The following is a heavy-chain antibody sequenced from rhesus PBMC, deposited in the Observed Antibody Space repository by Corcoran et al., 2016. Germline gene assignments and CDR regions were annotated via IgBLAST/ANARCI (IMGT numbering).Heavy chain of an antibody. D-gene: IGHD4-23*01. Sequence: QVQLQESGPGLVKPSETLSLTCAVSGGSFSGYYWGWIRQPPGKGLEWIGSVSGSSVITAYNPSLKSRVTISTDTSKNQFSRKLGSVTAADTAVYYCARRSIHDHWGQGVLVTVSS. V-gene: IGHV4-165*01. CDR1: GGSFSGYY. CDR2: VSGSSVIT. J-gene: IGHJ4*01. CDR3: ARRSIHDH.